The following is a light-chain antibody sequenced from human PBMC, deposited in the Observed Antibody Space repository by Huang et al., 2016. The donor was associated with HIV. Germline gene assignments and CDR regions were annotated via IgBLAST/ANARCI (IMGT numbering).Light chain of an antibody. Sequence: DIQMNQSPSTLSASVGDRVTITCRASQSISSWLAWYQQKPGKAPKLLIYKASSLKSGVPSRFSGSESGTEFTLTISSLQPDDFATYYCQQYNSYPFTFGPGTKVDIK. V-gene: IGKV1-5*03. CDR2: KAS. CDR1: QSISSW. CDR3: QQYNSYPFT. J-gene: IGKJ3*01.